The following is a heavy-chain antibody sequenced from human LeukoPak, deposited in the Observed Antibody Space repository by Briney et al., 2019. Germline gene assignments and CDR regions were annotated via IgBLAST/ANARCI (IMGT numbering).Heavy chain of an antibody. J-gene: IGHJ4*02. D-gene: IGHD3-9*01. Sequence: PSETLSLTCAVYGGSFSGYYWSWIRRPPGKGLEWIGEINHSGSTNYNPSLKSRVTISVDTSKNQFSLKLSSVTAADTAVYYCARGNDNYFDYWGQGTLVTVSS. CDR2: INHSGST. CDR3: ARGNDNYFDY. V-gene: IGHV4-34*01. CDR1: GGSFSGYY.